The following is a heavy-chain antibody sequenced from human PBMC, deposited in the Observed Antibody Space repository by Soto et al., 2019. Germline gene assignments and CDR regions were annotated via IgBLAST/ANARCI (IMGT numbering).Heavy chain of an antibody. CDR1: GGTFSSYA. D-gene: IGHD4-17*01. Sequence: SVKVSCKASGGTFSSYAISWVRQAPGQGLEWMGGIIPIFGTANYAQKFQGRVTITADESTSTAYMELSSLRAEDTAVYYCGRGGYGGNSDFDYWGQGTLVTVSS. CDR3: GRGGYGGNSDFDY. J-gene: IGHJ4*02. V-gene: IGHV1-69*13. CDR2: IIPIFGTA.